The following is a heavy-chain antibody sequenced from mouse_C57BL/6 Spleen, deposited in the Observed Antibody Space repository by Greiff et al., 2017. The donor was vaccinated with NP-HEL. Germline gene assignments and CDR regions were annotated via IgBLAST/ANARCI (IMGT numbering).Heavy chain of an antibody. CDR2: ISYDGSN. CDR3: ARELHFDY. D-gene: IGHD1-1*01. Sequence: EVQRVESGPGLVKPSQSLSLTCSVTGYSITSGYYWNWIRQFPGNKLEWMGYISYDGSNNYNPSLKNRISITRDTSKNQFFLKLNSVTTEDTATYYCARELHFDYWGQGTTLTVSS. V-gene: IGHV3-6*01. J-gene: IGHJ2*01. CDR1: GYSITSGYY.